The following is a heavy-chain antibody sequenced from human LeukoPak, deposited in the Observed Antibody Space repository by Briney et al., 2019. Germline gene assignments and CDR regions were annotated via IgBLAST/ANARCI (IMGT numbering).Heavy chain of an antibody. CDR2: INHSGST. J-gene: IGHJ4*02. CDR1: GGSFSGYY. V-gene: IGHV4-34*01. CDR3: ARGPPGYSSSWFDY. Sequence: SETLSLTCAVYGGSFSGYYWSWIRQPPGKGLEWIGEINHSGSTNYNPSLKSRVTISVDTSKNQFSLKLSSVTAADTAVYYCARGPPGYSSSWFDYWGQGTLVTVSS. D-gene: IGHD6-13*01.